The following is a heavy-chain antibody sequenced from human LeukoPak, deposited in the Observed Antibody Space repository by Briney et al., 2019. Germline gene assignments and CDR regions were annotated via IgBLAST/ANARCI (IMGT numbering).Heavy chain of an antibody. D-gene: IGHD1-26*01. CDR2: IAISGTYI. V-gene: IGHV3-21*01. CDR3: ARDLSATARAYDY. Sequence: GGSLRLSCAASGFILSDYNMNWVRQAPGKGLEWVSFIAISGTYITYADSVKGRFTISKDNAKNSLYLQMNTLRAEDTAVYYCARDLSATARAYDYWGQGTLVTVSS. CDR1: GFILSDYN. J-gene: IGHJ4*02.